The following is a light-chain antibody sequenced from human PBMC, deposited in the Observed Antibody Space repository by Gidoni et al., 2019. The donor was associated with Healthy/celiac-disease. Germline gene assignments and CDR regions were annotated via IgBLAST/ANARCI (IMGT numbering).Light chain of an antibody. J-gene: IGLJ3*02. V-gene: IGLV1-51*01. CDR2: EIN. CDR3: GTWDSSQSAGGV. CDR1: SSNIGNSY. Sequence: QSVSTQPPSVSAAPGQTVTISSSGSSSNIGNSYVSWYQQLPGTAPKLLIYEINKRTTGIPGRFSGSKSGTSATLGITRLQTGDEADYYCGTWDSSQSAGGVFGGGTKLTVL.